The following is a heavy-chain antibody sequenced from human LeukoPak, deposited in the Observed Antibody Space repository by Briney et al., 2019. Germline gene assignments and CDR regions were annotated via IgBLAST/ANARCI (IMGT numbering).Heavy chain of an antibody. Sequence: SETLSLTCTVSGGSISGYYWSWIRQPPGKGLEWIGYIYYTGSTNYNPSLKSRVSISVDTSKNQFSLNVSSVTAADTAVYYCARGSSRLSGYSSSWGQGTLVTVSS. CDR3: ARGSSRLSGYSSS. J-gene: IGHJ4*02. CDR1: GGSISGYY. D-gene: IGHD5-18*01. CDR2: IYYTGST. V-gene: IGHV4-59*01.